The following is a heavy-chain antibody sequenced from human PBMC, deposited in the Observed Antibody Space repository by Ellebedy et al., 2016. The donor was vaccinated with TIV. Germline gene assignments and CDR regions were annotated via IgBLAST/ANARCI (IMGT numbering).Heavy chain of an antibody. Sequence: GESLKISCAASGLTFSSHAMSWVRQAPGKGLEWVSSITESGGNTYYADSVKGRFTISRDNSKDTLFLQMNSLRAEDTAIYFCARDPVGVGPAFDVWGQGTKVTVSS. D-gene: IGHD4-23*01. J-gene: IGHJ3*01. CDR2: ITESGGNT. CDR3: ARDPVGVGPAFDV. CDR1: GLTFSSHA. V-gene: IGHV3-23*01.